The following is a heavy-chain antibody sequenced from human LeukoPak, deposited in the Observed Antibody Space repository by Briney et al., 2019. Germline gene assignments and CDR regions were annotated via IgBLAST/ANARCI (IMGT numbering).Heavy chain of an antibody. D-gene: IGHD3-10*01. CDR1: GFTVSSNY. CDR3: ARDAFYGSGLDAFDI. Sequence: PGGFLRLSCAASGFTVSSNYMTWVRQAPGKGLEWVSIIYGGGNTYYADSVKGRFTISRDNSKNTLYLQMNSLRAEDTAVYYCARDAFYGSGLDAFDIWGQGTMVTVSS. J-gene: IGHJ3*02. CDR2: IYGGGNT. V-gene: IGHV3-66*01.